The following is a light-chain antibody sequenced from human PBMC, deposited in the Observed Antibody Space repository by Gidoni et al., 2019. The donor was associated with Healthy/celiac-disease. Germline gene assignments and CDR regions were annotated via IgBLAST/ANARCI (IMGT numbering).Light chain of an antibody. V-gene: IGKV2-28*01. J-gene: IGKJ5*01. Sequence: DIVMTPSPLSLPVTPGEPASISCRSSQSLLHSNGYNYLDWYPQKPGQSPQLLIYLGSNRASGVPDRFSGSGSGTDFTLKISRVEAEDVGVYYCMQALQTPITFGQGTRLEIK. CDR3: MQALQTPIT. CDR1: QSLLHSNGYNY. CDR2: LGS.